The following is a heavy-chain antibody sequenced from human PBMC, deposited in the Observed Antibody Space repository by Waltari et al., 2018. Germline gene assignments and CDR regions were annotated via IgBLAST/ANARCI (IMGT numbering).Heavy chain of an antibody. CDR2: ISGSGGST. CDR3: ATASYDFWSGYFFQH. CDR1: GFPFSSYA. Sequence: EVQLLESGGGLVQPGGSLRLSCAASGFPFSSYAMSWVRQAPGKGLEWVSAISGSGGSTYYADSVKGRFTISRDNSKNTLYLQMNSLRAEDTAVYYCATASYDFWSGYFFQHWGQGTLVTVSS. V-gene: IGHV3-23*01. D-gene: IGHD3-3*01. J-gene: IGHJ1*01.